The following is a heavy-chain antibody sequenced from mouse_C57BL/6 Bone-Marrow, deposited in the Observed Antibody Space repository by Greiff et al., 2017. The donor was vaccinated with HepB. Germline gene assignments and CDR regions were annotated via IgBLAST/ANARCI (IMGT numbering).Heavy chain of an antibody. CDR2: IYPGSGNT. D-gene: IGHD1-1*01. CDR3: ARGVYYGSSPFDY. J-gene: IGHJ2*01. CDR1: GYSFTSYY. V-gene: IGHV1-66*01. Sequence: QVQLKESGPELVKPGASVKISCKASGYSFTSYYIHWVKQRPGQGLEWIGWIYPGSGNTKYNEKFKGKATLTADTSSSTAYMQLSSLTSEDSAVYYCARGVYYGSSPFDYWGQGTTLTVSS.